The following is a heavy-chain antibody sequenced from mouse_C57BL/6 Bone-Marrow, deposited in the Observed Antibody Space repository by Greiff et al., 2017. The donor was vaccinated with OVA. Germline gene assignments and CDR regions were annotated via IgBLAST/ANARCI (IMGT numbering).Heavy chain of an antibody. CDR1: GYTFTSYW. CDR2: IDPSDSYT. CDR3: ASAVFAY. V-gene: IGHV1-50*01. J-gene: IGHJ3*01. Sequence: QVQLQQPGAELVKPGASVKLSCKASGYTFTSYWMQWVKQRPGQGLEWIGEIDPSDSYTNYNQKFEGKATLTADTSSSTAYMQLSSLTSEDSAVYYCASAVFAYWGQGTLVTVSA.